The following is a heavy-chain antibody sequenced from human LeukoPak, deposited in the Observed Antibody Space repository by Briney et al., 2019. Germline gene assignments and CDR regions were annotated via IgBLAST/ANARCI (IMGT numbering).Heavy chain of an antibody. CDR1: GGTFSSYD. V-gene: IGHV1-69*06. D-gene: IGHD3-22*01. CDR2: IIPMLGTP. Sequence: SVKVSCKASGGTFSSYDISWVRQAPGQGLEWMGGIIPMLGTPNYAQKFQGRVTITADKSTSTAYMDLSSLRSEDTAVYYCARVTGYMIEDYFDYWGQGTLVTVSS. CDR3: ARVTGYMIEDYFDY. J-gene: IGHJ4*02.